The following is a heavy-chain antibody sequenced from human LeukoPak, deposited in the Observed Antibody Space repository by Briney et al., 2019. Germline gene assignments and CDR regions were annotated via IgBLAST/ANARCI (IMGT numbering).Heavy chain of an antibody. CDR2: IYTSGST. V-gene: IGHV4-4*07. J-gene: IGHJ3*02. CDR1: AGSISRYY. CDR3: ARGLDGGSAFDI. Sequence: SETLSLTCTVSAGSISRYYWSWIRQPAGKGLEWIGRIYTSGSTNYNPSLKSRVTMSVDTSKNQFSLKLSSVTAADTAVYYCARGLDGGSAFDIWGQGTMVSVSS. D-gene: IGHD5/OR15-5a*01.